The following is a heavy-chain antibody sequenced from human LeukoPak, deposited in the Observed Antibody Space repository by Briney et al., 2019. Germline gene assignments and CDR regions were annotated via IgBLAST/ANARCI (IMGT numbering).Heavy chain of an antibody. D-gene: IGHD6-19*01. V-gene: IGHV3-66*02. CDR1: GFTFSSYS. CDR3: ARGASLYSSGWYYAY. CDR2: IYSGGST. J-gene: IGHJ4*02. Sequence: GGSLRLSCAASGFTFSSYSMNWVRQAPGKGLEWVSVIYSGGSTYYADSVKGRFTISRDNSKNALYLQMNSLKAEDTAVYYCARGASLYSSGWYYAYWGQGTLVTVSS.